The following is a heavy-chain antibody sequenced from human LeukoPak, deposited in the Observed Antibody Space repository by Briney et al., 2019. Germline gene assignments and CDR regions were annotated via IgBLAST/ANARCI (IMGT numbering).Heavy chain of an antibody. V-gene: IGHV3-7*01. CDR1: GFTFSRYW. CDR3: ARPFSDLVSSDY. J-gene: IGHJ4*02. D-gene: IGHD5/OR15-5a*01. CDR2: INQEGSEK. Sequence: GGSLRLSCAASGFTFSRYWMSWVRQAPGKGLEWVANINQEGSEKYYVDSVKGRFTISRDNAKNSLYLQMNSLRVEDTAVYYCARPFSDLVSSDYWGQEILVTVSS.